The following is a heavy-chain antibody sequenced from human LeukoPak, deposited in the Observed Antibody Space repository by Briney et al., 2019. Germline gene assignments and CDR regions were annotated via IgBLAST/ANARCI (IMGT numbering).Heavy chain of an antibody. V-gene: IGHV3-30-3*01. D-gene: IGHD6-19*01. CDR1: GFTFSSYA. CDR3: AKDHLYSSGWYASDY. J-gene: IGHJ4*02. Sequence: GGSLRLSCAASGFTFSSYAIHWVRQAQGKGLEWVAVISYDGTYKYYADSVKGRFTNSRDNSKNTLYLQMNSLRAEDTAVYYCAKDHLYSSGWYASDYWGQGTLVTVSS. CDR2: ISYDGTYK.